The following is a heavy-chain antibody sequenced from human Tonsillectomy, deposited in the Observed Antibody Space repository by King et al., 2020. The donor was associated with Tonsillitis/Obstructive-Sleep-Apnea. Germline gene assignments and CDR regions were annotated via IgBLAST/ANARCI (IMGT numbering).Heavy chain of an antibody. J-gene: IGHJ6*03. D-gene: IGHD5-18*01. V-gene: IGHV4-59*01. CDR2: IYYSGST. CDR3: ARVALDVDTAMLRGNYYYMDV. CDR1: GGSISSYD. Sequence: QLQESGPGLVKPSETLSLTCTVSGGSISSYDWSWIRQPPGKGLEWIGCIYYSGSTNYNPSLKSRVNISGDTSKNQFSLKLTSVTAADTAVYYCARVALDVDTAMLRGNYYYMDVWGKGTTVTVSS.